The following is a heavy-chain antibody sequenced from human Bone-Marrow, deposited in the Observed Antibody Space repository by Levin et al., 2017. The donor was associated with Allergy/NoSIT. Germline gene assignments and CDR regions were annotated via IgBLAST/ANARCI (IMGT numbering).Heavy chain of an antibody. CDR1: GFTFSTYW. J-gene: IGHJ3*02. D-gene: IGHD4-17*01. Sequence: PGGSLRLSCAASGFTFSTYWMHWVRQVPGKGLVWVSRIRGDGTTTSYADSVKGRFTISRANAKNTLYLQMNSLRAEDTAVYYCGEDDYASIWGQWTMVAVSS. CDR3: GEDDYASI. CDR2: IRGDGTTT. V-gene: IGHV3-74*01.